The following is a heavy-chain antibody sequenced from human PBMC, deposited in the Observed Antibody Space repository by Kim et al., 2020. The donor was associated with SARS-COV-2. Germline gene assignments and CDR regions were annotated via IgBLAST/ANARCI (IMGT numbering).Heavy chain of an antibody. J-gene: IGHJ4*02. CDR2: DGGTT. CDR3: TTRAPSY. V-gene: IGHV3-15*01. Sequence: DGGTTDDAAPVKGRFTIARDDAKNTRYLQRNSLKTEGTAVYYCTTRAPSYWGQGTLVTVSS.